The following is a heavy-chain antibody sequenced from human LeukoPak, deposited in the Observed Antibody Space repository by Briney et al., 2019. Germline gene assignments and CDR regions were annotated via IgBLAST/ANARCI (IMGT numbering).Heavy chain of an antibody. CDR1: GFTLSSYA. J-gene: IGHJ5*02. CDR2: IWGRGGST. V-gene: IGHV3-23*01. Sequence: GGSLRLSCAVSGFTLSSYAMSWVSQAHGKGLEWVSAIWGRGGSTYYADSVKGRFTIARDNPKTPLYLQMTCLRAEGTAVYYCAKARPAAGLVNWFDPWGQGTLVTVSS. CDR3: AKARPAAGLVNWFDP. D-gene: IGHD6-13*01.